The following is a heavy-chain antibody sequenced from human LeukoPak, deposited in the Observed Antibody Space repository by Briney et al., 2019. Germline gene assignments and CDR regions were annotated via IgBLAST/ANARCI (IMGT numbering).Heavy chain of an antibody. J-gene: IGHJ4*02. Sequence: PGTSLRLSCAASGFTFSTYGMQWVREAPGKGLEWVAVILGGGSKAHYADSVRGRFTVSRDISKNTLYLQMNSLRAEDTAVYYCARDSITGDNSLDYWGRGTLVTVSS. D-gene: IGHD7-27*01. CDR1: GFTFSTYG. CDR3: ARDSITGDNSLDY. V-gene: IGHV3-33*05. CDR2: ILGGGSKA.